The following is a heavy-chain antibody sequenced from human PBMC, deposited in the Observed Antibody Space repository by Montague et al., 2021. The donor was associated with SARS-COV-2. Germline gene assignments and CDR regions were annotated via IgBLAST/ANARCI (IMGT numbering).Heavy chain of an antibody. CDR1: GGSIGAYY. J-gene: IGHJ2*01. V-gene: IGHV4-4*08. Sequence: SETLSLTCTASGGSIGAYYWSWIRQPPGKGLEWIGYIDNSGSTNHNPSLESRVTMPVDTSKNQFSLKLSSVTAADTAVYYCARDGYNAHQNYWYFDLWGRGTLVTVSS. D-gene: IGHD5-24*01. CDR2: IDNSGST. CDR3: ARDGYNAHQNYWYFDL.